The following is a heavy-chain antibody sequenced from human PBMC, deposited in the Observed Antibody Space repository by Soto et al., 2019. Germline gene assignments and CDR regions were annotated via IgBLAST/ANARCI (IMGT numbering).Heavy chain of an antibody. Sequence: GGSLRLSCAASGFTFSSYSMNWVRQAPGKGLEWVSSISSSSSYIYYADSVKGRFTISRDNAKNSLYLQMNSLRAEDTAVYYCARAISAGQLLGNYWGQGTLVTVSS. CDR3: ARAISAGQLLGNY. J-gene: IGHJ4*02. CDR1: GFTFSSYS. D-gene: IGHD5-18*01. CDR2: ISSSSSYI. V-gene: IGHV3-21*01.